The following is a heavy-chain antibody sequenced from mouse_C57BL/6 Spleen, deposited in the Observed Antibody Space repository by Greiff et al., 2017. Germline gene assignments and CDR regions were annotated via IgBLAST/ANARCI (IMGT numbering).Heavy chain of an antibody. CDR3: ARQDDGPLYYFDY. Sequence: QVQLQQSGPELVKPGASVKISCKASGYAFSSSWINWVKQRPGKGLEWIGRIYPGDGDTNYNGKFKGKATLTADKSSSTAYMQLSSLTSEDSAVYFCARQDDGPLYYFDYWGQGTTLTVSS. CDR1: GYAFSSSW. J-gene: IGHJ2*01. D-gene: IGHD2-3*01. V-gene: IGHV1-82*01. CDR2: IYPGDGDT.